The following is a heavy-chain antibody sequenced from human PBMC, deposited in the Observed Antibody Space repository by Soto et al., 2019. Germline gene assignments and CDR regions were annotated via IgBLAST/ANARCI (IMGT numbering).Heavy chain of an antibody. D-gene: IGHD3-10*01. CDR3: ANLPLYGSGFDS. V-gene: IGHV3-9*01. CDR1: GFTFDDYA. J-gene: IGHJ4*02. CDR2: ISWNGAAT. Sequence: EAQLVESGGGLVQPGRSLRLSCVASGFTFDDYAIHWVRQAPGKGLEWVSGISWNGAATGYADSVKGRFTISRDNAKNSLYLQMSSLRTADTAIYFCANLPLYGSGFDSWGQGTLVTVSS.